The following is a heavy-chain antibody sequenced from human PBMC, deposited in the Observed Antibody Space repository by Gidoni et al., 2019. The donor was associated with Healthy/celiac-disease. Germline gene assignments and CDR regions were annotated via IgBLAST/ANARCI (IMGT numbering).Heavy chain of an antibody. J-gene: IGHJ6*03. CDR2: IKQDGSEK. D-gene: IGHD2-2*01. Sequence: EVQLVESGGGLVQPGGSLRLSCAASGFTFSCYWMSWVRQDPGKGLEGVANIKQDGSEKDYVDSVKGRFTISRDNAKNSLYLQMNSRRAEDTAVYYCARVFRAYPYYYMDVWGKGTTVTVSS. V-gene: IGHV3-7*03. CDR1: GFTFSCYW. CDR3: ARVFRAYPYYYMDV.